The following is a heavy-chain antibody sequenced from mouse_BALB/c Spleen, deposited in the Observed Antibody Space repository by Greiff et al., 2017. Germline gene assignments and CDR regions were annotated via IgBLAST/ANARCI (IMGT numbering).Heavy chain of an antibody. V-gene: IGHV2-9*02. CDR1: GFSLTSYG. J-gene: IGHJ3*01. CDR3: ATYGKLFAY. Sequence: VQLKESGPGLVAPSQSLSITCTVSGFSLTSYGVHWVRQPPGKGLEWLGVIWAGGSTNYNSALMSRLSIIKDNSKSQVFLKMNSLQTDDTAMYYCATYGKLFAYWGQGTLVTVSA. D-gene: IGHD2-1*01. CDR2: IWAGGST.